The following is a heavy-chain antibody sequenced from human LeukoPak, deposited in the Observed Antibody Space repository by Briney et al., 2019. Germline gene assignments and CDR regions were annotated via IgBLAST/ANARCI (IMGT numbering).Heavy chain of an antibody. Sequence: GGSLRLSCAASGFTFSSYSMNWVRQAPGKGLEWVSSISSSSSYIYYADSVKGRFTISRDDAKNSLYLQMNSLRAEDTAVYYCARDHRTIAAAGDAFDIWGQGTMVTVSS. CDR2: ISSSSSYI. J-gene: IGHJ3*02. CDR3: ARDHRTIAAAGDAFDI. CDR1: GFTFSSYS. V-gene: IGHV3-21*01. D-gene: IGHD6-13*01.